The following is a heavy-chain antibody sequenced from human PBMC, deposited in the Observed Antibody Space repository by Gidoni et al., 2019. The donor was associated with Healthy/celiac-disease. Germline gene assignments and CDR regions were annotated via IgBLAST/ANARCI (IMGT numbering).Heavy chain of an antibody. CDR2: ISWNSGSI. V-gene: IGHV3-9*01. CDR3: ANFNGDYGAADAFDI. J-gene: IGHJ3*02. D-gene: IGHD4-17*01. Sequence: EVQLVESGGGLVQPGRSLRLSCAASGFTFDDYAMHWVRQAPGKGLEWVSGISWNSGSIGYADSVKGRFTISRDNAKNSLYLQMNSLRAEDTALYYCANFNGDYGAADAFDIWGQGTMVTVSS. CDR1: GFTFDDYA.